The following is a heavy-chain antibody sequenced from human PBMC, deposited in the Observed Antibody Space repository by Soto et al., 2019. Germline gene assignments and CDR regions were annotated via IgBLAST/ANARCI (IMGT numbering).Heavy chain of an antibody. Sequence: HPGGSLRLSCAASGFTFSSYGMHWVRQAPGKGLEWVAVISYDGSNKYYADSVKGRFTISRDNSKNTLYLQMNSLRAEDTAVYYCAKDHCSSTSCYPNLYYYYYGMDVWGQGTRVTVSS. D-gene: IGHD2-2*01. CDR2: ISYDGSNK. V-gene: IGHV3-30*18. CDR1: GFTFSSYG. J-gene: IGHJ6*02. CDR3: AKDHCSSTSCYPNLYYYYYGMDV.